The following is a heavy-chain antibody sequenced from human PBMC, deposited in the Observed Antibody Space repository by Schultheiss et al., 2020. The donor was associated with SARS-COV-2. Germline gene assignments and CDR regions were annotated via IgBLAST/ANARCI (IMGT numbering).Heavy chain of an antibody. CDR2: IYQSGNT. V-gene: IGHV4-38-2*01. CDR1: GYSINSGFY. D-gene: IGHD7-27*01. Sequence: SETLSLTCAVSGYSINSGFYWGWIRQPPGKGLEWIGSIYQSGNTYYRPSLKSRVTISVDTSKNQFSLKLSSVTAADTAIYYCARQPQTGDQGRGYFDLWGRGILVTVSS. CDR3: ARQPQTGDQGRGYFDL. J-gene: IGHJ4*02.